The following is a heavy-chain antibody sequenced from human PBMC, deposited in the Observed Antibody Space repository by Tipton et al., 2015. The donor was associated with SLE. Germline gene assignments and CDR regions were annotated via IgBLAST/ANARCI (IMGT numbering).Heavy chain of an antibody. D-gene: IGHD3-10*01. CDR3: ARPQARRGPFDS. CDR1: GGSMSSSDCY. J-gene: IGHJ4*02. CDR2: RCYTGST. V-gene: IGHV4-39*07. Sequence: LRLSCTVSGGSMSSSDCYWGWVRQSPGRGLEWIGSRCYTGSTYYNPSLESRVTMSVDASKNQFSLGLSSVTAADTAIYYCARPQARRGPFDSWGQGTLVTVSS.